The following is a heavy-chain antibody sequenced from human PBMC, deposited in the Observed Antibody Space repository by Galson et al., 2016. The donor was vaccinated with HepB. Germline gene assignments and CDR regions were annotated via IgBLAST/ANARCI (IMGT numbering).Heavy chain of an antibody. CDR2: VYYSGST. CDR1: GDSISSSNW. V-gene: IGHV4-4*02. CDR3: ARTEFDIGEPTTSIVGY. J-gene: IGHJ4*02. Sequence: SETLSLTCAVSGDSISSSNWWNWVRQPPGKGLEWIGEVYYSGSTNYNPSLKSRVTISVDKSKNQFSLKLNSVTAADTAVYYCARTEFDIGEPTTSIVGYGGQGTLVTVIS. D-gene: IGHD1-14*01.